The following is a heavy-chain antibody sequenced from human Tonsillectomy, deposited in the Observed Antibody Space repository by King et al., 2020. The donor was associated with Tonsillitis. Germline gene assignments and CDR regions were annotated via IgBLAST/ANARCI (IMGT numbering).Heavy chain of an antibody. CDR1: GGSICGGAFY. D-gene: IGHD2-15*01. Sequence: QLQESGPGLVEPSQTLSLTCTVSGGSICGGAFYWSVVRQHPGKGLEGCGYIFHSKNTYYNPSLKSRLIISVDTSENQFSLKLSSVTAADTAVYYCARYEGGVFDPWGQGTLVTVSS. V-gene: IGHV4-31*03. CDR3: ARYEGGVFDP. CDR2: IFHSKNT. J-gene: IGHJ5*02.